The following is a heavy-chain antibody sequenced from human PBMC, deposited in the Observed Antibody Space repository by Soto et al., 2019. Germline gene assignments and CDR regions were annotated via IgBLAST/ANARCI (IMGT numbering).Heavy chain of an antibody. CDR3: ARVKMATTFFDY. CDR1: GGSISSGDYY. V-gene: IGHV4-30-4*01. D-gene: IGHD1-1*01. J-gene: IGHJ4*02. CDR2: IYYSGST. Sequence: SETLSLTCTVSGGSISSGDYYWSWIRQPPVKGLEWIGYIYYSGSTYYNPSLKSRVTISVDTSKNQFSLKLSSVTAADTAVYYCARVKMATTFFDYWGQGTLVTVSS.